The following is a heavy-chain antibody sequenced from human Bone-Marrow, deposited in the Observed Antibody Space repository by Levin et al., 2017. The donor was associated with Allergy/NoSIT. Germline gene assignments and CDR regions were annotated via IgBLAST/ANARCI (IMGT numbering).Heavy chain of an antibody. D-gene: IGHD3-9*01. CDR1: GLTFGSYA. V-gene: IGHV3-23*01. CDR3: AKDREYYDFLTGYDYYYYMDV. Sequence: TGGSLRLSCVASGLTFGSYAMSWVRQTPGKGLEWVSGISGNGGKTYYAESVKGRFTISRDNSKNTVFIQMTSLRVEDTAIYYCAKDREYYDFLTGYDYYYYMDVWGKGTTVTVSS. J-gene: IGHJ6*03. CDR2: ISGNGGKT.